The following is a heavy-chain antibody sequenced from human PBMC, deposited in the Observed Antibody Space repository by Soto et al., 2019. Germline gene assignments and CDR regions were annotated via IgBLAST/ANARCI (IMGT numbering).Heavy chain of an antibody. CDR2: IYYSGST. V-gene: IGHV4-61*01. CDR3: ARDHDAITGLLSSYYYYGMDV. Sequence: ETLSLTCTVSACSVSSGRYYLSWIRQPPGKGQKWIGYIYYSGSTNYNPSLKSRVTISVDTSKNQFSLKLSSVTAADTAVYYCARDHDAITGLLSSYYYYGMDVLGQGTTVTVSS. CDR1: ACSVSSGRYY. D-gene: IGHD3-3*01. J-gene: IGHJ6*02.